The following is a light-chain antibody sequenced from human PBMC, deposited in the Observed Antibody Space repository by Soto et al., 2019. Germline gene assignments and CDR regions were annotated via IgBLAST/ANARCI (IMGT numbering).Light chain of an antibody. CDR3: CSYAGSSTVV. CDR1: SRDVGGYDL. CDR2: EDS. J-gene: IGLJ2*01. Sequence: QSALTQPASVSGSPGQSITISCTGTSRDVGGYDLVSWYQQHPGKAPKLMIYEDSARPSGISNRFSGSKSGDTASLTISRLQAEDEAHYYCCSYAGSSTVVFGGGTKLTVL. V-gene: IGLV2-23*02.